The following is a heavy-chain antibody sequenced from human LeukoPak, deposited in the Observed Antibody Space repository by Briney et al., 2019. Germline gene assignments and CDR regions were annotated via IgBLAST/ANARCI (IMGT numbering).Heavy chain of an antibody. CDR3: AKYDIVVVVAATGFDY. Sequence: GGSLRLSCAASGSTFSSYAMSWVRQAPGKGLEWVSAISGSGGSTYYADSVKGRFTISRDNSKNTLYLQMNSLRAEDTAVYYCAKYDIVVVVAATGFDYWGQGTLVTVSS. CDR2: ISGSGGST. J-gene: IGHJ4*02. V-gene: IGHV3-23*01. D-gene: IGHD2-15*01. CDR1: GSTFSSYA.